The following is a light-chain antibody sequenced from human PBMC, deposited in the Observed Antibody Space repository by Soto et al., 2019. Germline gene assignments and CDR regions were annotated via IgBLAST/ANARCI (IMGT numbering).Light chain of an antibody. CDR3: QKYNTAPLT. CDR2: AAS. CDR1: QGFSNA. Sequence: DFQLTQSPSSLSASVGDRVTITCRASQGFSNALAWFQQKPGKVPKLLIYAASTLQSGAPSRFSGSGSGTDFTLTISSLQPEDVATYYCQKYNTAPLTFGGGTKVDIK. V-gene: IGKV1-27*01. J-gene: IGKJ4*01.